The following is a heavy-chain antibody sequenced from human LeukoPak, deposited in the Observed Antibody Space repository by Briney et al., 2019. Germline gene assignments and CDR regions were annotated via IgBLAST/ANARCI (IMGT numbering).Heavy chain of an antibody. J-gene: IGHJ4*02. CDR1: GSIFTSYW. V-gene: IGHV5-51*01. CDR3: ARQADYNVLTGYHKGHLDY. Sequence: GASLEISCKGSGSIFTSYWIGWGRQLPGKGLEWRGIIYPGDSDTRYSPSFQGQVTISADKSITTAYLQWSSLQASDTAMYYCARQADYNVLTGYHKGHLDYWGQGTLVTVSS. CDR2: IYPGDSDT. D-gene: IGHD3-9*01.